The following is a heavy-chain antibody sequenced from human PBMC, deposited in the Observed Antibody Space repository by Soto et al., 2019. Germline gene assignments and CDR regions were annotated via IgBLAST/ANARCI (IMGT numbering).Heavy chain of an antibody. CDR3: ARGGGYLEWVLFVGPPGYYYMGV. V-gene: IGHV1-18*01. CDR2: SSAYNGNT. Sequence: QVQLVQSGAEVKKPGASVKVSCKASGYTFTSYGISWVRQAPGQGLEWMGWSSAYNGNTNYSQKLQGRVTMTTDTSTSSADMERRSVSSDDTAVYYCARGGGYLEWVLFVGPPGYYYMGVWGKGTTVTVSS. D-gene: IGHD3-3*01. CDR1: GYTFTSYG. J-gene: IGHJ6*03.